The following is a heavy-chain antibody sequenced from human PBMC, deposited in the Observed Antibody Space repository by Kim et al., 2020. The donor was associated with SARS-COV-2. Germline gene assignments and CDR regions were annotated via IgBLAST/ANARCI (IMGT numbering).Heavy chain of an antibody. CDR2: INAGNGNT. CDR1: GYTFTSYA. D-gene: IGHD3-10*01. J-gene: IGHJ4*02. CDR3: ARSITMVRGVIKPYNFDY. Sequence: ASVKVSCKASGYTFTSYAMHWVRQAPGQRLEWMGWINAGNGNTKYSQKFQGRVTITRDTSASTAYMELSSLRSEDTAVYYCARSITMVRGVIKPYNFDYWGQGTLVTVSS. V-gene: IGHV1-3*01.